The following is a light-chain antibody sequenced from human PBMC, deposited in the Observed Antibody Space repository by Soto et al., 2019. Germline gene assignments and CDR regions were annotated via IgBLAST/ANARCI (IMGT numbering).Light chain of an antibody. J-gene: IGKJ5*01. V-gene: IGKV1-33*01. CDR1: QSISSY. Sequence: DIQMKKTPSSLSASVGERVTIHCRASQSISSYLNLYQQKPGKAPKLLIYDASDLETGVPSRFSGSGSGTGFTFTISSLQPEDFATYYCQQYESLPLTFGQGGLLAI. CDR3: QQYESLPLT. CDR2: DAS.